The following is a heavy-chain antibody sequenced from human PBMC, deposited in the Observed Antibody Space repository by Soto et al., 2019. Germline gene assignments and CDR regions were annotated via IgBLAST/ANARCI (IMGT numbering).Heavy chain of an antibody. J-gene: IGHJ4*02. D-gene: IGHD3-10*01. Sequence: LRLSCAASGFTFSYYPLHWVRRAPGKGLEWVSSISGVGDYIRYADSVRGRFAISRDNAKTSLYLQMNSLTAEDAAVYYCAREGVHNYTEYYFDYWGQGALVTVSS. V-gene: IGHV3-21*06. CDR3: AREGVHNYTEYYFDY. CDR2: ISGVGDYI. CDR1: GFTFSYYP.